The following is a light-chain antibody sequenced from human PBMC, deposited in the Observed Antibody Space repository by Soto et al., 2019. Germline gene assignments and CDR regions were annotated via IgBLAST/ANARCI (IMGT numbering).Light chain of an antibody. CDR2: EVT. Sequence: QSALTQPASVSGSPGQSITISCTGTNDDVGGYNFVSWFQQHPGKAPKLIISEVTNRPSGVSNRFSGSKSGNTASLTISRLQAGDEADYYCNSYTISSTWVFGGVTKLTVL. J-gene: IGLJ3*02. V-gene: IGLV2-14*01. CDR3: NSYTISSTWV. CDR1: NDDVGGYNF.